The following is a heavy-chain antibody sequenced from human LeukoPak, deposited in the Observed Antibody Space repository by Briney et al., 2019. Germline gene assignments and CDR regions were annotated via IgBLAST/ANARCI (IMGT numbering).Heavy chain of an antibody. CDR2: IYYSGST. V-gene: IGHV4-59*12. CDR1: GGSISSYY. Sequence: SETLSLTCTVSGGSISSYYWSWIRQPPGKGLEWIGYIYYSGSTNYNPSLKSRVTISVDTSKNQFPLKLSSVTAADTAVYYCARGSSGQTAMANYFDYWGQGTLVTVSS. D-gene: IGHD5-18*01. J-gene: IGHJ4*02. CDR3: ARGSSGQTAMANYFDY.